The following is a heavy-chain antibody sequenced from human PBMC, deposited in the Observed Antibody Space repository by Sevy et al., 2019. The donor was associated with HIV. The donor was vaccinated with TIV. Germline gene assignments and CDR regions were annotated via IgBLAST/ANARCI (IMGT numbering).Heavy chain of an antibody. V-gene: IGHV4-59*01. CDR3: ARSRSSGSYYNYYDAFDI. CDR2: IYYSGST. J-gene: IGHJ3*02. Sequence: SETLSLTCTVSGGSISSYYWSWIRQPPGKGLEWIGYIYYSGSTNYNPSLKSRVTISVDTSKNQFSLKLSSVTAADTAVYYCARSRSSGSYYNYYDAFDIWGHGTMVTVSS. CDR1: GGSISSYY. D-gene: IGHD3-10*01.